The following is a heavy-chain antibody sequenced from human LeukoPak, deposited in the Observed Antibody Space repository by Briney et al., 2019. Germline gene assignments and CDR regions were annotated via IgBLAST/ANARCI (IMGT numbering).Heavy chain of an antibody. J-gene: IGHJ6*04. CDR3: AELGITMIGGV. V-gene: IGHV3-48*03. Sequence: GRSLTLACPAAGFTFSSYEMNWVRQAPGKGLEWVSYISSSGSTIYYADSVKGRFTISRDNAKKSLYLQMNSLRAEDTAVYYCAELGITMIGGVWGKGTTVTISS. CDR2: ISSSGSTI. CDR1: GFTFSSYE. D-gene: IGHD3-10*02.